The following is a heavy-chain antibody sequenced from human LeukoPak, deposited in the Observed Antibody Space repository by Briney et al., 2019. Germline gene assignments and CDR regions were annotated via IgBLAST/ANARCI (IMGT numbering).Heavy chain of an antibody. J-gene: IGHJ4*02. D-gene: IGHD1-26*01. V-gene: IGHV4-4*07. CDR3: AGTMESGSFTTFDY. CDR2: IYTSGST. CDR1: GGSISSYY. Sequence: SETLSLTCTVSGGSISSYYWSWIRQPAGKGLEWIGRIYTSGSTNYNPSLKSRVTMPVDTSKNQFSLKLSSVTAADTAVYYCAGTMESGSFTTFDYWGQGALVTVSS.